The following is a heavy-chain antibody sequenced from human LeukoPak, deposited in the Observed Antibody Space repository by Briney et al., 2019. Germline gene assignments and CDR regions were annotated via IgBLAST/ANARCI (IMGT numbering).Heavy chain of an antibody. CDR1: GFTFDDYS. CDR2: ISGSSSTI. CDR3: AKDRWGYSYGGD. D-gene: IGHD5-18*01. J-gene: IGHJ4*02. V-gene: IGHV3-48*04. Sequence: PGGSLRLSCAASGFTFDDYSINWVRQPPGKGLEWISYISGSSSTIYYADSVKGRFTVSRDNAKNSLYLQMNSLRAEDTAVYYCAKDRWGYSYGGDWGQGTLVTVSS.